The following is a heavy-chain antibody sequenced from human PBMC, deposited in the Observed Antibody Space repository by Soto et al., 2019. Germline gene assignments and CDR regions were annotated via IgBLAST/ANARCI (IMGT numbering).Heavy chain of an antibody. CDR2: IYYSGST. CDR1: GGSISSGGYY. CDR3: ARSPGNSYMVLVSYGMDV. Sequence: PSETLSLTCTVSGGSISSGGYYWSWIRQHPGKGLEWIGYIYYSGSTYYNPSLKSRVTISVDTSKNQFSLKLSSVTAADTAVYYCARSPGNSYMVLVSYGMDVWGQGTTLTVSS. D-gene: IGHD5-18*01. J-gene: IGHJ6*02. V-gene: IGHV4-31*03.